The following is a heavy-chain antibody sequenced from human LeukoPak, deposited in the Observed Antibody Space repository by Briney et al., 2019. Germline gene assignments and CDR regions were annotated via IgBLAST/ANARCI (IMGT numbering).Heavy chain of an antibody. CDR3: AKGLIYYYYMDV. J-gene: IGHJ6*03. D-gene: IGHD2-8*01. CDR2: IKWDGGST. Sequence: PGGSLRLPCAASGFTFDDHGMSWVRQVPGKGLEWVSGIKWDGGSTGYKDTVKGRFTISRDNAKNSLYLQMNSLRAEDTAVYYCAKGLIYYYYMDVWGKGTTVTVSS. CDR1: GFTFDDHG. V-gene: IGHV3-20*04.